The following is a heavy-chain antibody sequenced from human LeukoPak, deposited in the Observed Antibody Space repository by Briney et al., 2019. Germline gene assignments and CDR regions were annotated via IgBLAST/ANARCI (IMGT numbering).Heavy chain of an antibody. J-gene: IGHJ4*02. V-gene: IGHV3-20*04. CDR3: ARYCSSTSCYRC. CDR1: GFTFDDYG. Sequence: GGSLRLSRAASGFTFDDYGMSWVRQAPGKGLEWVSGINWNGGSTGYADSVKGRFTISRDNAKNSLYLQMNSLRAEDTALYYCARYCSSTSCYRCWGQGTLVTVSS. D-gene: IGHD2-2*01. CDR2: INWNGGST.